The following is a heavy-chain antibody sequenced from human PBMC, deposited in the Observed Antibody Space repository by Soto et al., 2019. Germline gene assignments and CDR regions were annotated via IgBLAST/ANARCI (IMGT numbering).Heavy chain of an antibody. D-gene: IGHD3-16*02. V-gene: IGHV1-69*12. Sequence: QVQLVQSGAEVKKPGSSVKVSCKASGGTFSSYAISWVRQAPGQGLEWMGGIIPIFGTANYAQKFQGRVTITAAESTSTAYMELSSLRSEDTAVYYCARDRYYDYVWGSYRLRGYFDYWGQGTLVTVSS. CDR3: ARDRYYDYVWGSYRLRGYFDY. CDR2: IIPIFGTA. CDR1: GGTFSSYA. J-gene: IGHJ4*02.